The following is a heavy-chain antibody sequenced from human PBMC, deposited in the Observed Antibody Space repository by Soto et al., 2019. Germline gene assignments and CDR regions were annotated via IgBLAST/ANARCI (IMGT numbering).Heavy chain of an antibody. Sequence: EVQLLESGGGLVQPGGSLRLSCAASGFTFSSYAMSWVRQAPGKGLEWVSAISGSGGSTYYADSVKGRFTISRDNSKNTLYLQMNSLRAEDTAVYYCAKCPPSLTIPLYYFDYWGQGTLVTVSS. CDR2: ISGSGGST. CDR3: AKCPPSLTIPLYYFDY. CDR1: GFTFSSYA. J-gene: IGHJ4*02. V-gene: IGHV3-23*01. D-gene: IGHD3-9*01.